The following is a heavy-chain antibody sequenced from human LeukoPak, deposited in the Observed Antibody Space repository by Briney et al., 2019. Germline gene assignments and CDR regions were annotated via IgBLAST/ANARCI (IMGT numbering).Heavy chain of an antibody. V-gene: IGHV1-8*01. D-gene: IGHD3-10*01. J-gene: IGHJ4*02. CDR2: MNPNSGNT. Sequence: ASVKVSCKASGYTFTSYDINWVRQATGQGLEWMGWMNPNSGNTGYAQKFQGRVTMTRNTSISTAYMELSSLRSEDTAVYYCARVVITMVRGVITVGYFDYWGQGTLVTVSS. CDR1: GYTFTSYD. CDR3: ARVVITMVRGVITVGYFDY.